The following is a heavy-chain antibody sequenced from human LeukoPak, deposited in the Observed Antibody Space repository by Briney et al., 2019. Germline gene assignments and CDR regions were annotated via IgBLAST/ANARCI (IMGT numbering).Heavy chain of an antibody. D-gene: IGHD3-16*02. V-gene: IGHV3-21*01. CDR1: GFTFSTYW. J-gene: IGHJ4*02. CDR3: ARLTFGGVIGFDY. CDR2: ISSSGSHM. Sequence: GGSLRLSCAASGFTFSTYWMTWVRQAPGKGLEWVSSISSSGSHMYYADSVKGRFTISRDNAKNSLYLQMNSLRAEDTAVYYCARLTFGGVIGFDYWGQGTLVTVSS.